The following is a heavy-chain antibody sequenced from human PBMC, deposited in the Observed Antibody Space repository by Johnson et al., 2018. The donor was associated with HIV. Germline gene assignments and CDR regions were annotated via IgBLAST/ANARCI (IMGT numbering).Heavy chain of an antibody. V-gene: IGHV3-30*03. D-gene: IGHD1-26*01. CDR2: ISYDGSNK. J-gene: IGHJ3*02. CDR3: TTDVPGGPYYNAFDI. CDR1: GFTFSSYG. Sequence: QVQLVESGGGVVQPGRSLSLSCAASGFTFSSYGMHWVRQAPGKGLEWVAVISYDGSNKYYADSVKGRFTISRDNSKNTLYLQMNSLRAEDTAVYYCTTDVPGGPYYNAFDIWGQGTMVTVSS.